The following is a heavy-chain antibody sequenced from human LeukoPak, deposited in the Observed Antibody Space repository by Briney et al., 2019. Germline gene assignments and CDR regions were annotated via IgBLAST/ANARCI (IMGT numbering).Heavy chain of an antibody. J-gene: IGHJ4*02. CDR2: INSDGSST. Sequence: GGSLRLSCAASGFTFSSYWMHWVRQAPGKGLVWVSRINSDGSSTSYADSVKGRFTTSRDNAKNTVYLQMNSLRAEDTAVYYCARVDPGSYLMFYYVDFWGQGTLVTVSS. CDR3: ARVDPGSYLMFYYVDF. CDR1: GFTFSSYW. V-gene: IGHV3-74*01. D-gene: IGHD3-10*01.